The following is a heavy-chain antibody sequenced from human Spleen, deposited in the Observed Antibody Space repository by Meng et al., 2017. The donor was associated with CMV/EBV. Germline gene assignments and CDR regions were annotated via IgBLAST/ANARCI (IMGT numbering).Heavy chain of an antibody. CDR3: ARVHSSGYYGPNDY. Sequence: QVQLVQSGSELKKSGASVKVSCKASGYTFTSYALSWVRQAPGQGLEWMGWINTNNAIPTYAHGFTERFVFSLDTSVSTTYLQISSLKAEDTAVYYCARVHSSGYYGPNDYWGQGTLVTVSS. CDR2: INTNNAIP. V-gene: IGHV7-4-1*02. J-gene: IGHJ4*02. CDR1: GYTFTSYA. D-gene: IGHD3-22*01.